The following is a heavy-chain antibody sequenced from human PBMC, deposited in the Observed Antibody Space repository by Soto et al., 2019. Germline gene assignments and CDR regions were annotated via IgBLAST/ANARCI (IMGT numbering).Heavy chain of an antibody. D-gene: IGHD3-16*01. J-gene: IGHJ6*02. Sequence: QVQLVQSGAEVKNSGASVKVSCKTSGYTFTSYGIGCARQAPGQGLEWMGWINTYNGNTNYAQNLQRRVTLTTDPSTSTAYRELRSLRSNDTAIYYCAMVDVYVTPSPQDVWGQGTTVTVSS. V-gene: IGHV1-18*01. CDR2: INTYNGNT. CDR1: GYTFTSYG. CDR3: AMVDVYVTPSPQDV.